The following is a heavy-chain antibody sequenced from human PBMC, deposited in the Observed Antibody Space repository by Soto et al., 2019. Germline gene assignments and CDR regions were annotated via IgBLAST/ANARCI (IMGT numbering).Heavy chain of an antibody. D-gene: IGHD3-3*01. CDR3: ASPTYDFWSGYSYYYYYYGMDV. CDR1: GGTFSSYA. J-gene: IGHJ6*02. Sequence: VASVKVSCKASGGTFSSYAISWVRQAPGQGLEWMGGIIPIFGTANYAQKFQGRVTITADKSTSTAYMELSSLRSEDTAVYYCASPTYDFWSGYSYYYYYYGMDVWGQGTTVTVSS. CDR2: IIPIFGTA. V-gene: IGHV1-69*06.